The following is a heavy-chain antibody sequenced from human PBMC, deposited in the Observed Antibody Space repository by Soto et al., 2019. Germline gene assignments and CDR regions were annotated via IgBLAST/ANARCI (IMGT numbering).Heavy chain of an antibody. V-gene: IGHV1-24*01. D-gene: IGHD6-13*01. CDR3: ATAQYSSSWHITYNWFDP. Sequence: GASVKGSCKVSGYTLTELSMHWVRQAPGKRLEWMGGFDPEDGETIYAQKFQGRVTMTEDTSTDTAYMELSSLRSEDTAVYYCATAQYSSSWHITYNWFDPWGQGTLVTVSS. CDR1: GYTLTELS. CDR2: FDPEDGET. J-gene: IGHJ5*02.